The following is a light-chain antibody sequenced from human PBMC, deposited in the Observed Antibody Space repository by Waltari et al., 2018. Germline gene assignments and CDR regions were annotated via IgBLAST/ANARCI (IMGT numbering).Light chain of an antibody. V-gene: IGLV1-40*01. CDR2: EKN. CDR3: QSYGTRWGV. CDR1: NSNIGAGYD. Sequence: QSVLTQPPSVSGAPGQRVTISCTGNNSNIGAGYDVHWFQQLPGTAPKLLILEKNVRAAGGPNRFSGSKAGASTFLAIAGLQPDDGAYYFCQSYGTRWGVFGGGTKLTVL. J-gene: IGLJ3*02.